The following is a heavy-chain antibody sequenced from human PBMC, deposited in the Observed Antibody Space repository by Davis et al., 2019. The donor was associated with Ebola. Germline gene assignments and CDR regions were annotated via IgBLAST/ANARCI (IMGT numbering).Heavy chain of an antibody. CDR1: GGTFSSYA. V-gene: IGHV1-69*04. J-gene: IGHJ6*02. CDR3: ARDRGFITIFGVLGYGMDV. Sequence: SVKVSCKASGGTFSSYAISWVRQAPGQGLEWMGRIIPILGIANYAQKFQGRITITADKSTSTAYMELSSLRSEETAVYYCARDRGFITIFGVLGYGMDVWGQGTTVTVSS. CDR2: IIPILGIA. D-gene: IGHD3-3*01.